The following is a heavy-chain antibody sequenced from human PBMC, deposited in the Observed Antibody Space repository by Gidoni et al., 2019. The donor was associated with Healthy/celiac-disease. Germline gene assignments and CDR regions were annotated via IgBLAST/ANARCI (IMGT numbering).Heavy chain of an antibody. J-gene: IGHJ4*02. D-gene: IGHD6-6*01. Sequence: QVQLVQSGAEVKTPGSSVKVSCKASGGTFSSYPISWVRQAPGQGLEWMGGVIPIFGTANDAQKFQGRVTITADESTSTAYMELSSLRSEDTAVYYCARVYSDLPPPFIAALGYWGQGTLVTVSS. CDR2: VIPIFGTA. V-gene: IGHV1-69*01. CDR3: ARVYSDLPPPFIAALGY. CDR1: GGTFSSYP.